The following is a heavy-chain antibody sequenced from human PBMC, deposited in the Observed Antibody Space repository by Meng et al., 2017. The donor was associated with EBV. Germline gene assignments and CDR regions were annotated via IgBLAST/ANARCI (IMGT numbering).Heavy chain of an antibody. Sequence: QGQLGQSGAEVKKPGASVKVSCKASGYTCTSYYLHWVRQAPGQGLEWMGIIIPAGGNTNYAQKFRGRFTMTRDTSTSTVYMDLSILTSEDTAVYYCVRELVGGTFDYWGQGTLVTVSS. D-gene: IGHD1/OR15-1a*01. CDR3: VRELVGGTFDY. CDR2: IIPAGGNT. CDR1: GYTCTSYY. J-gene: IGHJ4*02. V-gene: IGHV1-46*01.